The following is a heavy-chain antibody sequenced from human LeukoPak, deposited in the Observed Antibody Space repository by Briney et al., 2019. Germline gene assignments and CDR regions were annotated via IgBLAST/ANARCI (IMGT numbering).Heavy chain of an antibody. J-gene: IGHJ5*02. CDR2: IYYSGST. CDR3: ARAQNEGYCSGGSCDAWFDP. V-gene: IGHV4-59*01. D-gene: IGHD2-15*01. Sequence: KPSETLSLTCTVSGXSISSYYWSWIRQPPGKGLEWIGYIYYSGSTNYNPSLKSRVTISVDTSKNQFSLKLSSVTAADTAVYYCARAQNEGYCSGGSCDAWFDPWGQGTLVTVSS. CDR1: GXSISSYY.